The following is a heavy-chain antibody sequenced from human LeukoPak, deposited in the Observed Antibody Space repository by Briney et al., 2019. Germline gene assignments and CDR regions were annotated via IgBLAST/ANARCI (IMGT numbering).Heavy chain of an antibody. CDR1: GYTFTSYD. D-gene: IGHD6-6*01. V-gene: IGHV1-8*01. CDR2: TNPNSGNT. Sequence: ASVKVSCKASGYTFTSYDINWVRQATGQGLEWMGWTNPNSGNTGYAQKFQGRVTMTRNTSISTAYMELSSLRSEDTAVYYCARMDSIYSSSSADYWGQGTLVTVSS. CDR3: ARMDSIYSSSSADY. J-gene: IGHJ4*02.